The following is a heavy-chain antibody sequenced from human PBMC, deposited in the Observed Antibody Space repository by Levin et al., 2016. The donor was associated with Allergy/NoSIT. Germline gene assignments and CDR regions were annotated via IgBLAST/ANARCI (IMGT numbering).Heavy chain of an antibody. CDR3: ARAATGAYYFDY. V-gene: IGHV4-31*02. D-gene: IGHD4-11*01. J-gene: IGHJ4*02. CDR2: IYYSGST. Sequence: WIRQPPGKGLEWIGYIYYSGSTYYNPSLKSRVTISVDTSKNQFSLKLSSVTAADTAVYYCARAATGAYYFDYWGQGTLVTVSS.